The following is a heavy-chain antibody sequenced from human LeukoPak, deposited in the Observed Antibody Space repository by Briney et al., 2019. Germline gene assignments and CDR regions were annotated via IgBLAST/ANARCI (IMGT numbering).Heavy chain of an antibody. D-gene: IGHD3-3*01. CDR1: GFALSSHW. J-gene: IGHJ4*02. V-gene: IGHV3-7*01. Sequence: GGSLRLSCAASGFALSSHWMTWVRQVPGRGPEWVANVNRDGSETYYLDSVKGRFTISKDNAKNSLYLQMNSLRAEDTAVYYCARGVPYASWSGPHYSDYWGQGTLVTVSS. CDR2: VNRDGSET. CDR3: ARGVPYASWSGPHYSDY.